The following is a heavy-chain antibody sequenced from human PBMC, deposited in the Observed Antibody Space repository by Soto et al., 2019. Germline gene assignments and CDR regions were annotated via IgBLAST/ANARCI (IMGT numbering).Heavy chain of an antibody. CDR3: ARAPMTTVSPQGQGFDY. J-gene: IGHJ4*02. Sequence: ASVKVSCKASGYTFTSYDINWVRQATGQGLEWMGWMNPNSGNTGYAQKFQGRVTMTRNTSISTAYMELSSLRSEDTAVYYCARAPMTTVSPQGQGFDYWGQGTLVTVSS. V-gene: IGHV1-8*01. CDR2: MNPNSGNT. D-gene: IGHD4-4*01. CDR1: GYTFTSYD.